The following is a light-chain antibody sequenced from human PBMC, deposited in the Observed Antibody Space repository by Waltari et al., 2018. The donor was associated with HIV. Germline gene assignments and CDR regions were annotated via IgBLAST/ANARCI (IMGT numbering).Light chain of an antibody. CDR3: SSYTTSNTYV. V-gene: IGLV2-14*01. J-gene: IGLJ1*01. Sequence: QSALARPASVSGSPGQSITFSCTGTRSAIGAYNYVSWYQKHPDKAPKVIIYRVKSRPSVVSDRFSGSKSGNTASLTISGLQAEDEADYYCSSYTTSNTYVFGRGTTVSVL. CDR1: RSAIGAYNY. CDR2: RVK.